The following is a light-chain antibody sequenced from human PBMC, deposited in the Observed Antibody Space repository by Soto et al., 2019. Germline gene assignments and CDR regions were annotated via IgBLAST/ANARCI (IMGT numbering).Light chain of an antibody. Sequence: QSVLTQPPSASGTPGQTVTFSCSGSSSNIGGNYVYWYHQLPGTTPKLLIYRNNERPSGVPDRFSGSKSGTSASLAISGLRSEDEADYYCAAWDDSLSGVLFGGGTKLTVL. J-gene: IGLJ2*01. CDR1: SSNIGGNY. CDR3: AAWDDSLSGVL. V-gene: IGLV1-47*01. CDR2: RNN.